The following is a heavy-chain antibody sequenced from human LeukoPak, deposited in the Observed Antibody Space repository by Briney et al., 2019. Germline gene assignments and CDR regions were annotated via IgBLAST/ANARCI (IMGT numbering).Heavy chain of an antibody. Sequence: GESLRLSCATSGFTFSNYWMTWVRQAPGNVLDWMAKIKNDGSEEFYVDSVKGRFTISRDNAKNSLYLQMNSLRAEDTAVYYCARQFYDSSGYYFTPSDYWGQGTLVTVSS. CDR2: IKNDGSEE. J-gene: IGHJ4*02. CDR3: ARQFYDSSGYYFTPSDY. D-gene: IGHD3-22*01. CDR1: GFTFSNYW. V-gene: IGHV3-7*04.